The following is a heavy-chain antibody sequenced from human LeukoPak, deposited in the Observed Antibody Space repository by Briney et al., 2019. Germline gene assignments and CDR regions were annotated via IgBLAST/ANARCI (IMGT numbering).Heavy chain of an antibody. CDR1: GDSVSSNSAA. J-gene: IGHJ5*02. V-gene: IGHV6-1*01. D-gene: IGHD1-20*01. Sequence: SQTLSLTCAISGDSVSSNSAAWNWIRQSPSRGLEWLGRTYQRSKWYNDYAVSVKSRITINPDTSKNQLSLQLNSVTPEDTAVYYCARQGISGTTALDPWGQGTLVTVSS. CDR2: TYQRSKWYN. CDR3: ARQGISGTTALDP.